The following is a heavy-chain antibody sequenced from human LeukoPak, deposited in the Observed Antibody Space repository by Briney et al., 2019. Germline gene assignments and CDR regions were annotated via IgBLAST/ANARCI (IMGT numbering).Heavy chain of an antibody. V-gene: IGHV4-30-4*01. Sequence: SQTLSLTCTVSGGSISSGDYYWSWIRQPPGKGLEWIGYIYYSGSTYYNPFLKSRVTISVDTSKNQFSLKLSSVTAADTAVYYCARDLSGYCSGGSCPLDYWGQGTLVTVSS. D-gene: IGHD2-15*01. CDR1: GGSISSGDYY. CDR3: ARDLSGYCSGGSCPLDY. J-gene: IGHJ4*02. CDR2: IYYSGST.